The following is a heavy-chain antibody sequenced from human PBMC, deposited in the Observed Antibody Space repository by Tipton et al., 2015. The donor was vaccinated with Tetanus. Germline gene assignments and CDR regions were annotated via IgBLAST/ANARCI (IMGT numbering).Heavy chain of an antibody. CDR2: VYHTGST. V-gene: IGHV4-30-2*03. CDR1: GDSITSSKYS. Sequence: TLSLTCTVSGDSITSSKYSWNWIRQPPGKGLEWIGYVYHTGSTYYNPSLKGRVTISGDTSKNLFSLTSVTASDTAVYYCARPEASGRARGFDIWGQGTKVTVSP. D-gene: IGHD3-10*01. CDR3: ARPEASGRARGFDI. J-gene: IGHJ3*02.